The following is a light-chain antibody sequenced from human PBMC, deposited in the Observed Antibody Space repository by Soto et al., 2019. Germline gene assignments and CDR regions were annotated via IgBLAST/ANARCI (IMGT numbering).Light chain of an antibody. Sequence: DIQMTQSPSTLSAFVGARVTITCRASQNIDTWLAWYQQRPGKAPDLLIFGASNLGSGVPSRFSGSGSGTEFTLTISSLQPDDFSTDYCQQYNTYSTFGQGTKVDI. CDR2: GAS. V-gene: IGKV1-5*01. J-gene: IGKJ1*01. CDR3: QQYNTYST. CDR1: QNIDTW.